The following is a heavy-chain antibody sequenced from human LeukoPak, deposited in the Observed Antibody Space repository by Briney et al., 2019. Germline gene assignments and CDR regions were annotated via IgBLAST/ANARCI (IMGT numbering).Heavy chain of an antibody. J-gene: IGHJ6*03. CDR3: AGHSSSWGPSYYYYYMDV. V-gene: IGHV3-30*02. CDR1: GFTFSSYG. Sequence: PGGSLRLSCAASGFTFSSYGMHWVRQAPGKGLDWVAFIHHDGSNKYYADSVKGRFTISRDNSKNTLYLQMNSLRAEDTAVYYCAGHSSSWGPSYYYYYMDVWGKGTTVTISS. CDR2: IHHDGSNK. D-gene: IGHD6-13*01.